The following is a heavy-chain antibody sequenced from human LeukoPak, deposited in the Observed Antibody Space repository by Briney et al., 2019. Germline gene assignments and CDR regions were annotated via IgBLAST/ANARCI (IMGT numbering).Heavy chain of an antibody. J-gene: IGHJ6*02. D-gene: IGHD2-15*01. CDR3: ARDLFRYCSGGSCYGMDV. V-gene: IGHV3-21*01. CDR1: GFTFSAYA. Sequence: SGGSLRLSCEASGFTFSAYAMTWVRQAPGKGLEWVSSISSSSSYIYYADSVKGRFTISRDNAKNSLYLQMNSLRAEDTAVYYCARDLFRYCSGGSCYGMDVWGQGTTVTVSS. CDR2: ISSSSSYI.